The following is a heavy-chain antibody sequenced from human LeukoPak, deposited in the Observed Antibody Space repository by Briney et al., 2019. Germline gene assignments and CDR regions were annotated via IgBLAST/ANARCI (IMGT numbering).Heavy chain of an antibody. CDR3: ARVALGYCSSTSCPLLLDY. CDR1: GFTFSDYY. D-gene: IGHD2-2*01. V-gene: IGHV3-11*06. Sequence: GRTLRLSCAASGFTFSDYYMSWIRQAPGKGLEGVSYISSSSSYTNYADSVKGRFTISRDNAKNSLYLQINSLRAEDTAVYYCARVALGYCSSTSCPLLLDYWGQGTLVTVSS. J-gene: IGHJ4*02. CDR2: ISSSSSYT.